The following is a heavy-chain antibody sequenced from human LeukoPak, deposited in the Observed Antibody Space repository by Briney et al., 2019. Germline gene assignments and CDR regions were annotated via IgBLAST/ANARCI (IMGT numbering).Heavy chain of an antibody. CDR3: AKVSLGGYRAEYFQH. J-gene: IGHJ1*01. CDR1: GFTFSSYA. CDR2: ISGSGGST. D-gene: IGHD3-22*01. V-gene: IGHV3-23*01. Sequence: PGGSLRLSCAASGFTFSSYAMSWVRKAPGKGMEWVSAISGSGGSTYYADSVKGRFTISRDNSKNTLYLQMNSLRAEDTAVYYCAKVSLGGYRAEYFQHWGQGTLVTVSS.